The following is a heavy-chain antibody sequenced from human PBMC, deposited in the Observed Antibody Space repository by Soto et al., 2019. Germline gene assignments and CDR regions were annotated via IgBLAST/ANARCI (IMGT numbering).Heavy chain of an antibody. CDR1: GGTFSSYA. J-gene: IGHJ4*02. CDR3: ARVDSSGYSPHFDY. CDR2: ITPSGGST. V-gene: IGHV1-46*03. D-gene: IGHD3-22*01. Sequence: ASVKVCCKASGGTFSSYAISWVRQAPGQGLEWMGGITPSGGSTSYAQKFQGRVTMTRDTSTSTVYMELSSLRSEDTAVYYCARVDSSGYSPHFDYWGQGTLVTVSS.